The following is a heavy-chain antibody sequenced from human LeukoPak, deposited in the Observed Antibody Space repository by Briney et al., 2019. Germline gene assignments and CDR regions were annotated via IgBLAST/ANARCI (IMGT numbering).Heavy chain of an antibody. CDR2: MNPNSGNT. CDR1: GYTFTSYD. V-gene: IGHV1-8*01. Sequence: ASVKVSCKASGYTFTSYDINWVRQATGQGLEWMGWMNPNSGNTGYAQKFQGRVTMTRDTSINTAYMELSSLRSEDTAVYYCAKGKYSNLDYFDYWGQGTLVTVSS. D-gene: IGHD4-11*01. CDR3: AKGKYSNLDYFDY. J-gene: IGHJ4*02.